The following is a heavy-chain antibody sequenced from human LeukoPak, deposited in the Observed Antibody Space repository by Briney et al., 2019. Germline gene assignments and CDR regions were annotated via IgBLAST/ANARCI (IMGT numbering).Heavy chain of an antibody. CDR3: ASPGWEVYDILTGYYDFGY. Sequence: GASVKVSCKASGYTFTGYYMHWVRQAPGQGLEWMGGIIPIFGTANYAQKFQGRVTITADESTSTAYMELSSLRSEDTAVYYCASPGWEVYDILTGYYDFGYWGQGTLVTVSS. V-gene: IGHV1-69*13. D-gene: IGHD3-9*01. J-gene: IGHJ4*02. CDR2: IIPIFGTA. CDR1: GYTFTGYY.